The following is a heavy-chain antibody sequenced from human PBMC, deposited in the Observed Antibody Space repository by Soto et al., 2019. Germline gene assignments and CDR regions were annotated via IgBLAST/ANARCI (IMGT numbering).Heavy chain of an antibody. CDR3: VRESTTSGPNWFDT. CDR1: GGSINSGRSS. D-gene: IGHD1-1*01. Sequence: SETLSLTCSVSGGSINSGRSSWNWIRQSPGKGLEWIAYIYHSGSTYYNPSLRSRVTISVDRSENQFSLKLTSVTAADTAVYYCVRESTTSGPNWFDTWGPGILVTVSS. V-gene: IGHV4-30-2*06. CDR2: IYHSGST. J-gene: IGHJ5*02.